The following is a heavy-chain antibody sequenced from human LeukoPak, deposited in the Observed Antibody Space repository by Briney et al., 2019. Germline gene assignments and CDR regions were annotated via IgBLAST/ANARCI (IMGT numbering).Heavy chain of an antibody. D-gene: IGHD3-22*01. CDR2: ISSSGSTI. Sequence: GGSLRLSCAASGFTFSSYEMNWVRQAPGKGLEWVSYISSSGSTIYYADSVKGRFTISRDNAKNSLYLQMNSLRAEDTAVYYCARDHYYDSSKDYWGQGTLVTVSS. CDR3: ARDHYYDSSKDY. V-gene: IGHV3-48*03. J-gene: IGHJ4*02. CDR1: GFTFSSYE.